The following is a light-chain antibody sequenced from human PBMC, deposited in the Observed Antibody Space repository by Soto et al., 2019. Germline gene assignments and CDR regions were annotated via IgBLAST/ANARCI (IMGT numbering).Light chain of an antibody. V-gene: IGKV3-15*01. J-gene: IGKJ4*01. CDR3: QQYNNWPPELT. CDR1: QSVSSN. Sequence: EMVMTQSPATLSVSPGERATLSYRASQSVSSNLAWYQQKPGQAPRLLIYGASTRATGIPARFSGSGSGTEFTLTISSLQSEDFAVYYCQQYNNWPPELTFGGGTKVEIK. CDR2: GAS.